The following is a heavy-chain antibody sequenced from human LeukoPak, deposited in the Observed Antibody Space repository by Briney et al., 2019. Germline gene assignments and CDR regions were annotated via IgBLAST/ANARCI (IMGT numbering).Heavy chain of an antibody. CDR1: GFSFSSYV. V-gene: IGHV3-23*01. CDR2: ISGSGGST. J-gene: IGHJ4*02. D-gene: IGHD4-17*01. CDR3: AKGFSVTIFDY. Sequence: GGSLRLSCAASGFSFSSYVMSWVRQAPGKGLEWVSVISGSGGSTYYADSVKGRFTISRDNSKNTLYLQMNSLRAEDTAVYYCAKGFSVTIFDYWGREPWSPSPQ.